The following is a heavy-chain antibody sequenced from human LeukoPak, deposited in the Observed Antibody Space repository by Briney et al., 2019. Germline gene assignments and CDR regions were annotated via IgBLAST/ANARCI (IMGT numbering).Heavy chain of an antibody. V-gene: IGHV3-23*01. CDR1: GFTFPNYV. CDR2: ISGSGGNT. D-gene: IGHD3-22*01. Sequence: GGSLRLSCAASGFTFPNYVMSWVRQAPGKGLEWVPGISGSGGNTYYADSVKGRFTISRDNSKNTLYLQMNSLRAEDTAVYYCARGLNYYDSSGYYPYNWFDPWGQGTLVTVSS. CDR3: ARGLNYYDSSGYYPYNWFDP. J-gene: IGHJ5*02.